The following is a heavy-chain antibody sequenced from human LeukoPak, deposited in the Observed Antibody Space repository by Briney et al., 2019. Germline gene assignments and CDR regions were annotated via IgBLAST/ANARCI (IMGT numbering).Heavy chain of an antibody. V-gene: IGHV3-23*01. Sequence: GGSLRLSCAASGFTFSSNVMSWVRQSPGKGLAWDSAISTTSDSAYYADSVKGRFTISRDNSKNSLYLQMNSLRAEDTAIYYCAKLPGGYYGSQNYRDYWGQGTLVAVSS. CDR1: GFTFSSNV. J-gene: IGHJ4*02. D-gene: IGHD3-10*01. CDR2: ISTTSDSA. CDR3: AKLPGGYYGSQNYRDY.